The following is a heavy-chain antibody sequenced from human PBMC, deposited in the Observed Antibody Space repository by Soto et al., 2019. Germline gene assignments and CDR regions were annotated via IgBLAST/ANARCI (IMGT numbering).Heavy chain of an antibody. Sequence: GGSLRLSCAASGFTFSSYGMHWVRQAPGKGLEWVAVISYDGSNKYYADSVKGRFTISRDNSKNTLYLQMNRLRAEDTAVYYCAKGGSSGWYYWGQGTLVTVSS. CDR2: ISYDGSNK. D-gene: IGHD6-19*01. CDR1: GFTFSSYG. V-gene: IGHV3-30*18. CDR3: AKGGSSGWYY. J-gene: IGHJ4*02.